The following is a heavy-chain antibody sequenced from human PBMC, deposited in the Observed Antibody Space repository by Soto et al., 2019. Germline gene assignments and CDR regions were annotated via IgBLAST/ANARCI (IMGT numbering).Heavy chain of an antibody. D-gene: IGHD3-10*01. CDR1: GYTFTSYG. CDR3: ARGSMVRGGLGYYFDY. Sequence: QVQLVQSGAEVKKPGASVKVSCKASGYTFTSYGISWVRQAPGXXXXXMXWISAYNGNTNYAQKLQGRVTXTXXTXXXXXXXXXXXXXXXXTAVYYCARGSMVRGGLGYYFDYWGQGTLVTVSS. V-gene: IGHV1-18*01. J-gene: IGHJ4*02. CDR2: ISAYNGNT.